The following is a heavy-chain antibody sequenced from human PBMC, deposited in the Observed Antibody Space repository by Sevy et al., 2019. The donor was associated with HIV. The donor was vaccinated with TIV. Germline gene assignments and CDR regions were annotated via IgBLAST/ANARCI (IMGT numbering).Heavy chain of an antibody. CDR3: ARDLPPSATTVAHFDY. J-gene: IGHJ4*02. Sequence: GGSLRLSCAASGFTFSSYEMNWVRQAPGKGLEWVSYISNSGTTISYSDSVRGRFSISRDNARNSLYLQMNSLRAEDMAVYYCARDLPPSATTVAHFDYCGQGTLVTVSS. D-gene: IGHD4-17*01. CDR1: GFTFSSYE. CDR2: ISNSGTTI. V-gene: IGHV3-48*03.